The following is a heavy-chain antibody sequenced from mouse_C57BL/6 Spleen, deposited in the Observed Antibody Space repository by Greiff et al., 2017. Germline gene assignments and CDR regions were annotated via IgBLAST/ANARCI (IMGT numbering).Heavy chain of an antibody. CDR2: INPNNGGT. D-gene: IGHD3-2*02. CDR1: GYTFTDYY. J-gene: IGHJ4*01. Sequence: VQLQQSGPELVKPGASVKISCKASGYTFTDYYMNWVKQSHGKSLEWIGDINPNNGGTSYNQKFKGKATLTVDKSSSTAYMELRSLTSEDSAVYYCAYSSGWAMDYWGQGTSVTVSS. CDR3: AYSSGWAMDY. V-gene: IGHV1-26*01.